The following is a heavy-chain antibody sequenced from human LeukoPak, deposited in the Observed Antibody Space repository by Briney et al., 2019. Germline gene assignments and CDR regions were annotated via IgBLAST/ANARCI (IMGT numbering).Heavy chain of an antibody. CDR3: AKIGRAEGRTMVRGVISWFDP. V-gene: IGHV3-30*02. D-gene: IGHD3-10*01. Sequence: GGSLRLSCAASGFTFSSYGMLWVRQAPGKGLEWVAFIRYDGSNKYYADSVKGRFTISRDNSKNTLYLQMNSLRAEDTAVYYCAKIGRAEGRTMVRGVISWFDPWGQGTLVTVSS. CDR2: IRYDGSNK. CDR1: GFTFSSYG. J-gene: IGHJ5*02.